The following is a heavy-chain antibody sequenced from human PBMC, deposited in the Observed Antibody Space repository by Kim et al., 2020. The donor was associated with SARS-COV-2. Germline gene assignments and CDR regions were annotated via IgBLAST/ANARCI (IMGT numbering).Heavy chain of an antibody. D-gene: IGHD3-10*01. J-gene: IGHJ4*02. V-gene: IGHV5-51*01. CDR2: IYPGDSAT. CDR1: GYSFTTYY. Sequence: GESLKISCKGSGYSFTTYYIAWVRQMPGKGLEWMGIIYPGDSATTYSPSFQGQVTISADKSISTAYLQFRSLKASDTAMYYCARAPGRSGGYFDYWGRGTLVTVSS. CDR3: ARAPGRSGGYFDY.